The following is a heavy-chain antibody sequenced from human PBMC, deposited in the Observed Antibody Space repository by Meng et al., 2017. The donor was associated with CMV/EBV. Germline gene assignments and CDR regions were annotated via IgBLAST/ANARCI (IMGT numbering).Heavy chain of an antibody. CDR2: ISAYNGNT. D-gene: IGHD6-13*01. J-gene: IGHJ4*02. Sequence: ASVKVSCKASGYTFTSYGISWVRQAPGQGLEWMGWISAYNGNTNYAQKLQGRVTMTTDTSTSTAYMELRSLRSDDTVVYYCARSTKYSSSRFFDYWGQGTLVTVSS. CDR3: ARSTKYSSSRFFDY. CDR1: GYTFTSYG. V-gene: IGHV1-18*01.